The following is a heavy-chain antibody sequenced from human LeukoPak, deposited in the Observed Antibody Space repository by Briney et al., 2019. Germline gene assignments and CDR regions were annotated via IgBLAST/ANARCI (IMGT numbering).Heavy chain of an antibody. CDR3: ARNVDAFDI. Sequence: APGXGLEWVANINQHGSEKYYVDSVKGRLTISRDNAKNSLFLQLNSLRAEDTAVYYCARNVDAFDIWGQGTMVTVSS. J-gene: IGHJ3*02. V-gene: IGHV3-7*01. CDR2: INQHGSEK.